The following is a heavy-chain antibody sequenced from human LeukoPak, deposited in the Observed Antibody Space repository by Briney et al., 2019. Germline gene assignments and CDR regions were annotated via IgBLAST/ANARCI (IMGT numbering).Heavy chain of an antibody. V-gene: IGHV1-8*01. CDR2: MNPNSGYT. CDR1: GYPFTSYD. Sequence: ASVKVSCKASGYPFTSYDINWVRQATGQGLEWMGWMNPNSGYTGFAQKFQGRLTMTRSTSIGTAYMELSGLRSEDTAVYYCARVWGSIDYWGQGTLVTVSS. CDR3: ARVWGSIDY. D-gene: IGHD3-16*01. J-gene: IGHJ4*02.